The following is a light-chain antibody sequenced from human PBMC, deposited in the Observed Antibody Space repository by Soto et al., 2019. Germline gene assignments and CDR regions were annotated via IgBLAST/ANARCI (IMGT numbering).Light chain of an antibody. CDR1: QSVSNNY. CDR2: GAS. V-gene: IGKV3-20*01. CDR3: QQYNNWPLIT. Sequence: EIVLTQSPGTLSLSPGERATLSCRASQSVSNNYLAWYQQKPGQAPRLLIYGASNRATGIPDRFSGSGSGTDFTLTISRLEPEDFAVYYCQQYNNWPLITFGQGTDWRL. J-gene: IGKJ5*01.